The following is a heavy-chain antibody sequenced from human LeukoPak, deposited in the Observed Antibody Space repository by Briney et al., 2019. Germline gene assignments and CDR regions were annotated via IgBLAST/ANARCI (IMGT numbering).Heavy chain of an antibody. CDR1: GFTFSSYE. CDR2: ISSSGSTI. V-gene: IGHV3-48*03. CDR3: ARDRPPNYYGSGSYYNGYYFDY. J-gene: IGHJ4*02. D-gene: IGHD3-10*01. Sequence: PGGSLRLSCAASGFTFSSYEMNWVRQAPGKGLEWVSYISSSGSTIYYADSVKGRLTISRDNAKNSLYLQMNSLRAEDTAVYYCARDRPPNYYGSGSYYNGYYFDYWGQGTLVTVSS.